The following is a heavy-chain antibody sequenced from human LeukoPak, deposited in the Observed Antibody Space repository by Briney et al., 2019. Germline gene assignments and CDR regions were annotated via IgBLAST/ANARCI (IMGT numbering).Heavy chain of an antibody. J-gene: IGHJ4*02. V-gene: IGHV3-23*01. D-gene: IGHD2-2*01. CDR1: GFTFSSYA. Sequence: GGSLRLSCAASGFTFSSYAMSWVRQAPGKGLEWVSAISGSGGSTYYADFVKGRFTISRDNSKNTLYLQMNSLRAEDTAVYYCADLVVPAAIGYWGQGTLVTVSS. CDR3: ADLVVPAAIGY. CDR2: ISGSGGST.